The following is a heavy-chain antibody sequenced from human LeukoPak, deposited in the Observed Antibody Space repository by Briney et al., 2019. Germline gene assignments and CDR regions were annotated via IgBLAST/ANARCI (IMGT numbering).Heavy chain of an antibody. CDR1: GFTFSSYA. J-gene: IGHJ5*02. CDR2: INKSGGST. D-gene: IGHD3-10*01. CDR3: VARGVLLWFGDASNWFDP. Sequence: GGSLRLSCAASGFTFSSYAMSWVRQAPGKGLEWVSIINKSGGSTNYADSVKGRFTISRDNSKNTLYLQMNSLRAEDTAVYYCVARGVLLWFGDASNWFDPWGQGTLVTVSS. V-gene: IGHV3-23*01.